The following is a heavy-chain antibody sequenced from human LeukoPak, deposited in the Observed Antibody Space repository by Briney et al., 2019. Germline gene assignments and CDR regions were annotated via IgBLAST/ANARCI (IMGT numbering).Heavy chain of an antibody. J-gene: IGHJ4*02. D-gene: IGHD2-21*01. CDR2: VRVNGRST. CDR1: GFTFSTYD. CDR3: VKPGEASNYYFDY. V-gene: IGHV3-23*01. Sequence: AGGSLRLSCAASGFTFSTYDMTWVRQAPGKGLEWVSTVRVNGRSTYYADSVKGRFTISRDNSKNTLYLQMNSLRAEDTARYYCVKPGEASNYYFDYWGQGALVTVFS.